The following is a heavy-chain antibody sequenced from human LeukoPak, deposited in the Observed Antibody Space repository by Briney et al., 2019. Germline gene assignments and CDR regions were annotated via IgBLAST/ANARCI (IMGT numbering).Heavy chain of an antibody. CDR1: GGSFSSYT. V-gene: IGHV1-69*02. CDR3: ASDDPNVT. J-gene: IGHJ5*02. Sequence: SVKVSCKASGGSFSSYTISWVRQAPGQGLEWKGRIIPIVGIANYAQTFQGRVTITADKSTSTAYIELSSLRSEDTAVYYCASDDPNVTWGQGTLVTVSS. D-gene: IGHD1-1*01. CDR2: IIPIVGIA.